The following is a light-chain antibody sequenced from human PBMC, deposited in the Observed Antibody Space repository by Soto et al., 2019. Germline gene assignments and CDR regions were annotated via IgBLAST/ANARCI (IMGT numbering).Light chain of an antibody. CDR1: QSVSSN. Sequence: EIVMTQSAATLSVSPGERATISCRASQSVSSNLAWYQQKPGHAPRLLIYGASTMATGIPARFSGSGSGTEFALTNSSREAGDLANYYCQEYNNWPRTFGQGTKVDIK. CDR2: GAS. J-gene: IGKJ1*01. CDR3: QEYNNWPRT. V-gene: IGKV3-15*01.